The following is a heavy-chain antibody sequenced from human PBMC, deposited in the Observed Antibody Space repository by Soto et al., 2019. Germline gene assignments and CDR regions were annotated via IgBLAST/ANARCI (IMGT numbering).Heavy chain of an antibody. J-gene: IGHJ5*01. CDR3: ARVPSRSRLRYFDFSYPPPPHTWIDS. CDR2: MNPNSGNT. V-gene: IGHV1-8*01. D-gene: IGHD3-9*01. CDR1: GYTFTSYD. Sequence: ASVKVSCKASGYTFTSYDINWVRQATGQGLEWMGWMNPNSGNTGYAQKFQGRVTMTRNTSISTACMELSSLRSEDTAVYYCARVPSRSRLRYFDFSYPPPPHTWIDSRGQGPLLTLFS.